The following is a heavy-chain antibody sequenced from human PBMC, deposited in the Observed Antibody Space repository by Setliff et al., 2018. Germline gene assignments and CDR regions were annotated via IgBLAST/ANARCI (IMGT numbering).Heavy chain of an antibody. D-gene: IGHD3-22*01. V-gene: IGHV3-73*01. Sequence: GGSLRLSCAASGFSFSDSAMHWVRQASGKGLEWIGRIRSKANSYATAYAASVKGRFTISRDDSKNMAYLQMNSLRPEDSAVYYCAKEDYSDSSGYYYETPWFDPWGQGTLVTVSS. CDR3: AKEDYSDSSGYYYETPWFDP. CDR1: GFSFSDSA. J-gene: IGHJ5*02. CDR2: IRSKANSYAT.